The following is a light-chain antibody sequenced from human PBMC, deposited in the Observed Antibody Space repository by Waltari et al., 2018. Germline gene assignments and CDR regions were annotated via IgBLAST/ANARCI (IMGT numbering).Light chain of an antibody. CDR3: QHYNSYSSWT. CDR1: QGIGRW. CDR2: KAS. V-gene: IGKV1-5*03. J-gene: IGKJ1*01. Sequence: DIQKAQSPSTLSASLGDSFANTCRASQGIGRWLAWYLQKPGKAPKFLIYKASSLESGVPARFSGSGSGTEFTLTISSLQPDDFATYYCQHYNSYSSWTFGQGTKVEIK.